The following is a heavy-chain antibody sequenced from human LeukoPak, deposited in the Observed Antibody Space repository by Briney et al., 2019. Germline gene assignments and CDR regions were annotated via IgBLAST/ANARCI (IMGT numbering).Heavy chain of an antibody. J-gene: IGHJ4*02. CDR2: ITSGGRT. CDR3: AKDSSPPDYYDSFDY. Sequence: PGGSLRLSCAASGFTFSNHAMSWVRQAPGKGLEWVSAITSGGRTYYADSVKGRFIVSRDNSKNTLYLQMSSLRVEDTAVYYCAKDSSPPDYYDSFDYWGQGTLVTVSS. D-gene: IGHD3-22*01. V-gene: IGHV3-23*01. CDR1: GFTFSNHA.